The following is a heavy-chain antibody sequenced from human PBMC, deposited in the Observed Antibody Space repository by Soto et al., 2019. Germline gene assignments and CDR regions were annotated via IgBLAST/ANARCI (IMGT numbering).Heavy chain of an antibody. Sequence: QVQLVESGGGVVQPGRSLRLSCAASGFTFSSYGMHWVRQAPGKGLEWVAVISYDGSNKYYADSVKGRFTISRDNSKNTLYLQMNSLRAEDTAVYYCAKGARGSTAAADYWGQGTLFTVSS. J-gene: IGHJ4*02. CDR3: AKGARGSTAAADY. CDR1: GFTFSSYG. V-gene: IGHV3-30*18. CDR2: ISYDGSNK. D-gene: IGHD6-13*01.